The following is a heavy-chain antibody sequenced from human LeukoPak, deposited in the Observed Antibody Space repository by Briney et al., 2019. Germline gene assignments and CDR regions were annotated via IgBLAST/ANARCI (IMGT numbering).Heavy chain of an antibody. CDR1: GGSISSHY. D-gene: IGHD3-22*01. J-gene: IGHJ4*02. CDR3: ARGRYYHDSSSGMHY. CDR2: INHSGST. V-gene: IGHV4-34*01. Sequence: SETLSLTCSVSGGSISSHYWSWIRQPPGKGLEWIGEINHSGSTNYNPSLKSRVTISVDTSKNQFSLKLSSVTAADTAVYYCARGRYYHDSSSGMHYWGQGTLVTVSS.